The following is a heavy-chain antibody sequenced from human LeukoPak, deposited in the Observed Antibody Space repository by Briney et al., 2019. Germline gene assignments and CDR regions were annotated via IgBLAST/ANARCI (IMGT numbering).Heavy chain of an antibody. V-gene: IGHV4-4*02. CDR3: ATLPYYDFWSGYQTDY. D-gene: IGHD3-3*01. CDR2: IYHSGST. Sequence: SGTLSLTCAVSGGSISSSNWWSWVRQPPGKGLEWIGEIYHSGSTNYNPSLKSRVTISVDKSKNQFSLKLSSVTAADTAVYYCATLPYYDFWSGYQTDYWGQGTLVTVSS. CDR1: GGSISSSNW. J-gene: IGHJ4*02.